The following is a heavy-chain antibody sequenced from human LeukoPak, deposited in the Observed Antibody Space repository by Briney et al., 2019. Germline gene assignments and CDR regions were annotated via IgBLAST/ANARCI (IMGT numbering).Heavy chain of an antibody. J-gene: IGHJ4*02. V-gene: IGHV3-74*01. Sequence: GGSLRLSCAASGFTFSNYWMHWVRQAPGKGLVWVSRINSDGINTSYADSVKGRFTISRDNGKNSLFLQMSFLRTEDTAFYYCAKETHNTSPYYFDSWGQGTLVTVSS. CDR3: AKETHNTSPYYFDS. CDR1: GFTFSNYW. CDR2: INSDGINT. D-gene: IGHD2-2*01.